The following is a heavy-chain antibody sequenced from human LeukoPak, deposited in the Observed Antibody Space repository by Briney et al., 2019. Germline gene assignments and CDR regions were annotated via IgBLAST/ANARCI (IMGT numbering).Heavy chain of an antibody. CDR3: ARDFSWALLASYFDY. D-gene: IGHD1-26*01. V-gene: IGHV3-21*01. Sequence: GGSLRLSCAASGFTFSSYSMNWVRQAPGKGLEWVSSISSSSSYIYYADSVKGRFTISRDNAKNSLYLQMNSLRAEDTAVYYCARDFSWALLASYFDYWGQGTLVTVSS. CDR2: ISSSSSYI. J-gene: IGHJ4*02. CDR1: GFTFSSYS.